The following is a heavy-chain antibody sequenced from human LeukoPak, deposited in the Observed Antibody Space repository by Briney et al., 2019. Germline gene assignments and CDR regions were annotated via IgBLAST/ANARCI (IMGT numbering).Heavy chain of an antibody. D-gene: IGHD6-25*01. CDR1: GFPFHDYA. CDR3: AKDWSLAASACFDD. V-gene: IGHV3-9*01. Sequence: SLRLSFAASGFPFHDYALHWVRPAPGKGLGWVSGISWNSGRIGYADSVKGRFTISRDNSKNSLYLQVNRLRAEDTALYYCAKDWSLAASACFDDWGQGTLVTVSS. CDR2: ISWNSGRI. J-gene: IGHJ4*02.